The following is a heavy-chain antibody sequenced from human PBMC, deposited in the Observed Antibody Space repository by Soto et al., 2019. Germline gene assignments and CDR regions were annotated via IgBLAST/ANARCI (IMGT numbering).Heavy chain of an antibody. Sequence: ASVKVSCKASGYTFTSYGISWVRQAPGQGLEWMGWISAYNGNTNYEQKLQGRVTMTTDTSTRTAYMELRSLRSDDTAVYYCARDDSMGFGELLSNWFDPWGQGTLVTVSS. V-gene: IGHV1-18*01. J-gene: IGHJ5*02. D-gene: IGHD3-10*01. CDR3: ARDDSMGFGELLSNWFDP. CDR2: ISAYNGNT. CDR1: GYTFTSYG.